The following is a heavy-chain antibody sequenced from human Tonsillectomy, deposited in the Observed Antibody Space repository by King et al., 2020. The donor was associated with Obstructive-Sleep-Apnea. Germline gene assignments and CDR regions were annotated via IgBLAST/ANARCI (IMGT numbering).Heavy chain of an antibody. CDR3: ARDHSAIFGVVIIYY. CDR1: GYTFTSYY. CDR2: INPSGGST. Sequence: QLVQSGAEVKKPGASVKVSCKASGYTFTSYYMHWVRQAPGQGLEWMGIINPSGGSTSYAQKFQGRVTMTRETSTSTVYMELSSLRSEDTAVYYCARDHSAIFGVVIIYYWGQGTLVTVSS. V-gene: IGHV1-46*01. J-gene: IGHJ4*02. D-gene: IGHD3-3*01.